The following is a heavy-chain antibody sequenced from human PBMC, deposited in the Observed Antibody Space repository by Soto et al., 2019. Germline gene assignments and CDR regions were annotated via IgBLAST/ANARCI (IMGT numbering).Heavy chain of an antibody. D-gene: IGHD2-21*01. J-gene: IGHJ4*02. CDR2: IYSGGST. CDR3: ARDPCAAHY. V-gene: IGHV3-66*01. Sequence: EVQMVESGGGLVQPGGSLRLSCAASGFTVSTKYMSWVRQASGKGLEWVSGIYSGGSTFYADSVRGRLTSSRDNSSNTVNLQTNSLRAEDTVVYYCARDPCAAHYWGQGTLVTVSS. CDR1: GFTVSTKY.